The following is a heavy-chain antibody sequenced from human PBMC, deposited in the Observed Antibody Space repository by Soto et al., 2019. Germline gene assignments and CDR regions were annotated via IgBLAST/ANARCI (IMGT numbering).Heavy chain of an antibody. D-gene: IGHD3-3*01. CDR2: IIPIFGTA. CDR3: ARIGTIFGVVPFYYGMDV. Sequence: SVKGTCNASGGTLSSYAISWVRQAPGQGLEWMGGIIPIFGTANYAQKFQGRVTITADKSTSTAYMELSSLRSEDTAVYYCARIGTIFGVVPFYYGMDVCGQRTTVTVSS. J-gene: IGHJ6*02. CDR1: GGTLSSYA. V-gene: IGHV1-69*06.